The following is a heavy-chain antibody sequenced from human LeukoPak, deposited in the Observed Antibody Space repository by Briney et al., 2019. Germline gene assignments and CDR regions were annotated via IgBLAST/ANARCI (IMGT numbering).Heavy chain of an antibody. CDR2: ISAYNGNT. V-gene: IGHV1-18*01. J-gene: IGHJ6*03. CDR1: GYTFTSYG. Sequence: ASVKVSCKASGYTFTSYGISWVRQAPGQGLEWMGWISAYNGNTNYAQKLQGRVTMTTDTSTSTAYMELRSLRFDDTAVYYCARAQWGTTGYCDSIRYYYYYYMDVWGKGTTVTISS. CDR3: ARAQWGTTGYCDSIRYYYYYYMDV. D-gene: IGHD3-22*01.